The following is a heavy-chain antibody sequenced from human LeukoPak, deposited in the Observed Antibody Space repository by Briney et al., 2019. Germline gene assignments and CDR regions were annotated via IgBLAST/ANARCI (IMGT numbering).Heavy chain of an antibody. D-gene: IGHD2/OR15-2a*01. Sequence: GGSLRLSCAASGFTFSNYAMHWVRQAPGKGLEYVSAISSNGGSTYYANSVKGRFTISRDNSKNTLYLQMSSLRADDTAVYYCVKGREGYFGDSWGQGTLVTVSS. V-gene: IGHV3-64*01. CDR3: VKGREGYFGDS. CDR1: GFTFSNYA. CDR2: ISSNGGST. J-gene: IGHJ4*02.